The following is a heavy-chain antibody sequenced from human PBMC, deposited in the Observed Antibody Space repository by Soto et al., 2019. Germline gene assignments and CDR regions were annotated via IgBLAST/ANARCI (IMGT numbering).Heavy chain of an antibody. J-gene: IGHJ5*02. D-gene: IGHD4-4*01. CDR2: ITGSGGST. Sequence: VGSLRLSCAASGFTFSSYAMSWVRQAPGKGLEWVSAITGSGGSTYYADSVKGRFTISRDNSKNTLYLQMNSLRAEDTAVYYCAKGTSRTTTVSWFDPWGQGTLVTVSS. CDR3: AKGTSRTTTVSWFDP. CDR1: GFTFSSYA. V-gene: IGHV3-23*01.